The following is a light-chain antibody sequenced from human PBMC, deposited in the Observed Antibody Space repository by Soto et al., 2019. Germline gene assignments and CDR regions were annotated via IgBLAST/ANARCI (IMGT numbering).Light chain of an antibody. Sequence: QSALTQPASVSGSPGQSITISCTGTSSDVGKYNYVSWYQQHPAKAPKLMIFEVSNRPSGVSNRFSSSKSGNTASLTISGLQAEDEADYYCSSYTGSSINTVVFGGGTKLTVL. J-gene: IGLJ2*01. CDR2: EVS. CDR1: SSDVGKYNY. CDR3: SSYTGSSINTVV. V-gene: IGLV2-14*01.